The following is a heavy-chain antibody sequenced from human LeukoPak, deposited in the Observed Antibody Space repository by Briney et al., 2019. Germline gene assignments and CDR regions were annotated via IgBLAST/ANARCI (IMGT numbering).Heavy chain of an antibody. V-gene: IGHV3-48*01. CDR2: ISSSSSTI. D-gene: IGHD6-13*01. CDR1: GFTFSSYS. CDR3: ARSSPGIADY. J-gene: IGHJ4*02. Sequence: GGSLRLSCAASGFTFSSYSMNWVRQAPGKGLEWVSYISSSSSTIYYADSVKGRFTISRDNAKNTLYLQMNSLRAEDTAVYYCARSSPGIADYWGQGTLVTVSS.